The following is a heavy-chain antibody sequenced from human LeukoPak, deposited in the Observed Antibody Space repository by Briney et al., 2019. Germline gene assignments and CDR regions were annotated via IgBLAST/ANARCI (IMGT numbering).Heavy chain of an antibody. J-gene: IGHJ4*02. CDR2: IYHSGTT. V-gene: IGHV4-28*01. Sequence: SDTLSLTCAVSGYSITSSSWWGWIRQPPGKGLEWIGYIYHSGTTYYNPSLQSRVTMSVDTSKNQFSLKLSSVTAVDTAVYYCARKKIFYYYFAYWGQGTLVTVSS. CDR3: ARKKIFYYYFAY. D-gene: IGHD3-3*01. CDR1: GYSITSSSW.